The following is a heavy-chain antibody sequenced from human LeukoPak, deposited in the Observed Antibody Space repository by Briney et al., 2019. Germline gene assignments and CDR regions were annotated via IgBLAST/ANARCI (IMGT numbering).Heavy chain of an antibody. Sequence: SETLSLTCTVSGGSISSYYWSWIRQPAGKGLEWIGRIYTSGSTNYNPSLKSRVTMSVDTSKNQFSLKLSSVTAADTAVYYCARDRNYYGSGSYGPDYWGQGTLVTVSS. CDR1: GGSISSYY. V-gene: IGHV4-4*07. CDR2: IYTSGST. D-gene: IGHD3-10*01. CDR3: ARDRNYYGSGSYGPDY. J-gene: IGHJ4*02.